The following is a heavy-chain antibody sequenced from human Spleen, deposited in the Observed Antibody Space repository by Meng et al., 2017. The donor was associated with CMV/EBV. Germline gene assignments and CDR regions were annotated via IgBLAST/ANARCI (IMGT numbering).Heavy chain of an antibody. Sequence: LTCTGSGGSISSGGYYWSWIRQHPGKGLEWIGYIYYSGSTYYNPSLKSRVTISVDTSKNQFSLKLSSVTAADTAVYYCARVRSGYFDYWGQGTLVTVSS. D-gene: IGHD3-3*01. J-gene: IGHJ4*02. CDR2: IYYSGST. V-gene: IGHV4-31*03. CDR1: GGSISSGGYY. CDR3: ARVRSGYFDY.